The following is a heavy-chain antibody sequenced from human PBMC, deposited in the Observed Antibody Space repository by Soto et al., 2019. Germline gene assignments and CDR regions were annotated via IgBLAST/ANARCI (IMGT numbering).Heavy chain of an antibody. J-gene: IGHJ4*02. CDR1: GYTFTNYH. CDR3: AKLYNVIRGNY. V-gene: IGHV1-46*01. D-gene: IGHD3-10*01. CDR2: INPSIGAT. Sequence: QVQLVQSGAEVKKPGASVTVSCKASGYTFTNYHIHWVRQAPGQGLEWMGIINPSIGATSYAQRFQGRVTMTSDTSTSTLYMALSSLRSEDTATYYCAKLYNVIRGNYWGQGTLVTVSS.